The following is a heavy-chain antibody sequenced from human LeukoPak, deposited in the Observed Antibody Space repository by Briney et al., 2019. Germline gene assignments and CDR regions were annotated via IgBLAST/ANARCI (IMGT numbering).Heavy chain of an antibody. V-gene: IGHV4-4*07. D-gene: IGHD1-7*01. CDR3: ARENWNYGEDF. J-gene: IGHJ4*02. CDR2: VHSSRGS. Sequence: SETLSLTCTVSGGSISNYYWSWIRQPAGKGLEWIGRVHSSRGSNYNPSLKSRVTMSVDTSKNQVSLKLIAVTAADSAVYYCARENWNYGEDFWGQGALVTVSS. CDR1: GGSISNYY.